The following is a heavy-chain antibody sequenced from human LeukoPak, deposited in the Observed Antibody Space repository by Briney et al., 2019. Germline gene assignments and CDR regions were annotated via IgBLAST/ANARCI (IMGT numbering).Heavy chain of an antibody. CDR3: AKDSFSHNGIYDALDI. CDR1: GFTFNTYA. Sequence: PGGSLRLSCAASGFTFNTYAMTWVRQAPGMGLEWVSTIGGGPVYYADSVKGRFIISRDDSKSMLFLQMNSLRAEDTAIYYCAKDSFSHNGIYDALDIWGQGTVVTVSS. J-gene: IGHJ3*02. D-gene: IGHD2-8*01. V-gene: IGHV3-23*01. CDR2: IGGGPV.